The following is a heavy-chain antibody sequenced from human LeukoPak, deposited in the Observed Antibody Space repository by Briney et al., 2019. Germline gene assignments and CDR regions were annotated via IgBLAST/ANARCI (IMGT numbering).Heavy chain of an antibody. CDR3: ARTTVTTNYGMDV. CDR2: IYSGGST. D-gene: IGHD4-17*01. V-gene: IGHV3-66*01. J-gene: IGHJ6*02. Sequence: PGGSLRLSCAASGFTVSSNYMSWVRQAPGKGLEWVSVIYSGGSTYYADSVKGRFTISRDNSKNTLYLQMNSLRAEDTAVYYCARTTVTTNYGMDVWGQGTTVTVSS. CDR1: GFTVSSNY.